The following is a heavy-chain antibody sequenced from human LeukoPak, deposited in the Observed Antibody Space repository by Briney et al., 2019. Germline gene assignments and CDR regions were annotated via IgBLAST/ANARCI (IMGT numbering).Heavy chain of an antibody. J-gene: IGHJ3*02. CDR2: IYYSGST. D-gene: IGHD1-20*01. CDR1: GGSISSYY. V-gene: IGHV4-59*01. CDR3: ASVNNWYDAFDI. Sequence: SETLSLTCTVSGGSISSYYWSWIRQPPAKGLEWIGYIYYSGSTNYNPSLKSRVTISVDTSKNQFSLKLSSVTAADTAAYYCASVNNWYDAFDIWGQGTMVTVSS.